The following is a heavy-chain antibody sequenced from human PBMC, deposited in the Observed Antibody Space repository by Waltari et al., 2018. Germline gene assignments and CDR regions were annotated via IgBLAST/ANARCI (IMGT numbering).Heavy chain of an antibody. CDR2: INPNSGGT. CDR3: ARSMITFGGVNRFDY. CDR1: GYTFTGYY. Sequence: QVQLVQSGAEVKKPGASVKVSCKASGYTFTGYYMPWVRQAPGQGLEWMGWINPNSGGTNYAQKFQGRVTMTRDTSISTAYMELSRLRSDDTAVYYCARSMITFGGVNRFDYWGQGTLVTVSS. D-gene: IGHD3-16*01. J-gene: IGHJ4*02. V-gene: IGHV1-2*02.